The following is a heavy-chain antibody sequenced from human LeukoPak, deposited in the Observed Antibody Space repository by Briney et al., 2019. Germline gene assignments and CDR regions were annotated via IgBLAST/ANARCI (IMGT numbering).Heavy chain of an antibody. Sequence: GGSLRLSCVVSGFTFSNYWMHWVRQAPGKGLVWVSRVNHDGSDTIYADSMKGRYTVSRDNAKNTVFLQMNSLRAEDTAVYYCARGGYQHGFDYWGQGARVTVSS. CDR2: VNHDGSDT. CDR3: ARGGYQHGFDY. CDR1: GFTFSNYW. V-gene: IGHV3-74*01. D-gene: IGHD2-2*01. J-gene: IGHJ4*02.